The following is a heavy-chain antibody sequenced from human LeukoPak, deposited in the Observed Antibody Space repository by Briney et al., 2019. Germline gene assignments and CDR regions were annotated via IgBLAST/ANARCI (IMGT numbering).Heavy chain of an antibody. Sequence: ASVKVSCKASGYTFTSYGISWVRQAPGQGFEWMGWISAYNGNTNYAQKLQGRVTMTTDTSTSTAYMELRSLRSDDTAVYYCARAELGYCSSTSCYTTPTFDYWGQGTLVTVSS. J-gene: IGHJ4*02. CDR2: ISAYNGNT. CDR1: GYTFTSYG. CDR3: ARAELGYCSSTSCYTTPTFDY. D-gene: IGHD2-2*02. V-gene: IGHV1-18*01.